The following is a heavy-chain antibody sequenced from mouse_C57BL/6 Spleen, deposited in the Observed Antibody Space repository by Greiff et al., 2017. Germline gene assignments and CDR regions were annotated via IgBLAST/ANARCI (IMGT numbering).Heavy chain of an antibody. D-gene: IGHD2-5*01. V-gene: IGHV1-54*01. Sequence: VQLQQSGAELVRPGTSVKVSCKASGYAFTNYLIEWVKQRPGQGLEWIGVINPGSGGTNYNEKFKGKATLTADKSSSTAYMQLSSLTSEDSAVYFCARCYSNYVNYFDYWGQGTTLTVSS. CDR2: INPGSGGT. J-gene: IGHJ2*01. CDR1: GYAFTNYL. CDR3: ARCYSNYVNYFDY.